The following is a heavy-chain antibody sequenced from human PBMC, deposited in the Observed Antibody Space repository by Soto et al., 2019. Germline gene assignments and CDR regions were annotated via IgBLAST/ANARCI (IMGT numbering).Heavy chain of an antibody. V-gene: IGHV4-39*01. CDR3: ARHKVVVPAAIQSPNWFDP. Sequence: SETLSLTCTVSGGSISSSSYYWGWIRQPPGKGLEWIGSIYYSGSTYYNPSLKSRVTISVDTSKNQFPLKLSSVTAADTAVYYCARHKVVVPAAIQSPNWFDPWGQGTLVTVSS. D-gene: IGHD2-2*02. J-gene: IGHJ5*02. CDR2: IYYSGST. CDR1: GGSISSSSYY.